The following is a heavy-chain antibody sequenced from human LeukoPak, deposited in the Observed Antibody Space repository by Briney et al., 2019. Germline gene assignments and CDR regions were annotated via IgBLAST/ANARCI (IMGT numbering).Heavy chain of an antibody. Sequence: SETLSLTCAVSGHFISSGCYWGWIRQPPGKGLEWIGSINHSGSTYYNPSLKSRVTISVNTSKNQFSLKLRSVTAADTAMYYCARPRYCSISSCYYMDVWGNGTTVTVSS. V-gene: IGHV4-38-2*01. J-gene: IGHJ6*03. CDR2: INHSGST. CDR3: ARPRYCSISSCYYMDV. CDR1: GHFISSGCY. D-gene: IGHD2-2*01.